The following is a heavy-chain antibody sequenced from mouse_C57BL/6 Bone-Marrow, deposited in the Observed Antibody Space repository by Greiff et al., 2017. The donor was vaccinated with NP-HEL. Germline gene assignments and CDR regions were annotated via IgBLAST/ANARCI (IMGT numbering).Heavy chain of an antibody. J-gene: IGHJ2*01. CDR3: TRVKANWDFDY. Sequence: EVKVVESGEGLVKPGGSLKLSCAASGFTFSSYAMSWVRQTPEKRLEWVAYISSGGDYIYYADTVKGRFTISRDNARNTLYLQMSRYKSEDTAMYYCTRVKANWDFDYWGQGTTLTVSS. D-gene: IGHD4-1*01. CDR1: GFTFSSYA. V-gene: IGHV5-9-1*02. CDR2: ISSGGDYI.